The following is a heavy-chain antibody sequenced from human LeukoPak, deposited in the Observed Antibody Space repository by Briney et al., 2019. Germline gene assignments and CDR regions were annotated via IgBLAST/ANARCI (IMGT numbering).Heavy chain of an antibody. V-gene: IGHV3-23*01. CDR1: GITLSNYG. CDR3: AKRGVVIRVILVGFHKEAYYFDS. J-gene: IGHJ4*02. CDR2: ISGSGGST. D-gene: IGHD3-22*01. Sequence: GGSLRLSCAVSGITLSNYGMSWVRQAPGKGLEWVAGISGSGGSTNYADSVKGRFTISRDNPKNTLYLKMNSMRADDTAVYFCAKRGVVIRVILVGFHKEAYYFDSWGQGALVTVSS.